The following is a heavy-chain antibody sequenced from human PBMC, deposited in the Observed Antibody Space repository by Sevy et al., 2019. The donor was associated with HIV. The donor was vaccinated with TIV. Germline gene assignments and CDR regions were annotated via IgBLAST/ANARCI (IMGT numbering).Heavy chain of an antibody. V-gene: IGHV3-9*01. Sequence: GGSLRLSCAASGFTFDDYAMHWVRQAPGKGLEWVSGISWNSGSIGYADSVKGRFTISRDNAKNSLYLQMNSLRAEDTALFYCAKAISLFGQWMVSGYYYGMDVWGQGTTVTV. D-gene: IGHD6-19*01. J-gene: IGHJ6*02. CDR1: GFTFDDYA. CDR2: ISWNSGSI. CDR3: AKAISLFGQWMVSGYYYGMDV.